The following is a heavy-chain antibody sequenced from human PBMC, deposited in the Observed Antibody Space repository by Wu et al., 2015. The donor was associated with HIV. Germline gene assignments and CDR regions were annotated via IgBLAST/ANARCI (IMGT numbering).Heavy chain of an antibody. CDR1: GYTFTSYY. D-gene: IGHD3-22*01. V-gene: IGHV1-46*01. Sequence: ASVKVSCKASGYTFTSYYMHWVRQAPGQGLEWMGIINPSGGSTSYAQKFQGRVTMTRDTSTSTVYMELSSLRSEDTAVYYCAREKSPYYDSSGTRPAFDIWGQGTMVTVSS. J-gene: IGHJ3*02. CDR2: INPSGGST. CDR3: AREKSPYYDSSGTRPAFDI.